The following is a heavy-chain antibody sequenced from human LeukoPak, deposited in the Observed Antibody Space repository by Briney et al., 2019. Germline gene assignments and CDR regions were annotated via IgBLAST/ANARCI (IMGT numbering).Heavy chain of an antibody. J-gene: IGHJ6*03. V-gene: IGHV5-51*01. Sequence: GESLKISCKGFGYSFTSYWIGWVGQMPGKGLEWMGIIYSGDSDTTYSPCFQGHVTTSADKSISTAYLQCSSLKASDTAMYYCARPVVTGTTGTSYYYYMDFWGKGTTVTVSS. CDR1: GYSFTSYW. CDR2: IYSGDSDT. CDR3: ARPVVTGTTGTSYYYYMDF. D-gene: IGHD1-7*01.